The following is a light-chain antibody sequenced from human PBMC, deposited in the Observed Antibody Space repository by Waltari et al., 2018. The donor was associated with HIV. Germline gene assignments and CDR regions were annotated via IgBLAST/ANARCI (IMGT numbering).Light chain of an antibody. Sequence: IVMTQSPDSLAVSLGERATLNCRSSQSVFYSSNNKHSLAWYQQKPGQPPKLLIYWSSTRESGVPDRFSGSGSGTDFTLTISSLQAEDVAVYYCQQYYTTPWTFGQGTKVEIK. CDR1: QSVFYSSNNKHS. J-gene: IGKJ1*01. CDR2: WSS. CDR3: QQYYTTPWT. V-gene: IGKV4-1*01.